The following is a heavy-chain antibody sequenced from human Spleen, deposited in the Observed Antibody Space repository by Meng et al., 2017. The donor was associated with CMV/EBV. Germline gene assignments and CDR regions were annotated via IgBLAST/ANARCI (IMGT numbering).Heavy chain of an antibody. D-gene: IGHD5-24*01. J-gene: IGHJ4*02. V-gene: IGHV2-5*02. CDR3: AHHRDAYNGYFDY. CDR1: GFSLSTSGLG. Sequence: QITLKESVRTLVKPKQTLTLTCTFPGFSLSTSGLGVGWIRQPPGKALEWLALIYWDDDQRYSPSLKSRLTISKDTSKTQVVLTMTNMDLVDTATYYCAHHRDAYNGYFDYWGPGTLVTVSS. CDR2: IYWDDDQ.